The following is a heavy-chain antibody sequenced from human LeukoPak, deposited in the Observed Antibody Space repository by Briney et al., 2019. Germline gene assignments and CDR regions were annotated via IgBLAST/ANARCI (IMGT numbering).Heavy chain of an antibody. Sequence: GASVKVSXKASGGTFSSYAISWVRQAPGQGLEWMGRIIPIFGTANYAQKFQGRVTITTDESTSTAYMELSSLRSEDTAVYYCARDAYNSNVGSWGQGTLVTVSS. CDR2: IIPIFGTA. J-gene: IGHJ5*02. CDR1: GGTFSSYA. V-gene: IGHV1-69*05. D-gene: IGHD1-20*01. CDR3: ARDAYNSNVGS.